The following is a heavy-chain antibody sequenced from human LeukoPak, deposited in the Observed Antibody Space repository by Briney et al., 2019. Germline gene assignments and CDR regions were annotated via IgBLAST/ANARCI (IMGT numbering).Heavy chain of an antibody. V-gene: IGHV4-59*01. CDR2: IYDSGTT. Sequence: SETLSLTCTVSGGSFGNYYWSWIRQPPGKGLEWIGYIYDSGTTNYNPSLKSRVTISVDTATNQFSLKLRSVTAADTAIYYCARVNTWTPHHHFDFWGQGTLVTVSS. CDR3: ARVNTWTPHHHFDF. D-gene: IGHD1-20*01. J-gene: IGHJ4*02. CDR1: GGSFGNYY.